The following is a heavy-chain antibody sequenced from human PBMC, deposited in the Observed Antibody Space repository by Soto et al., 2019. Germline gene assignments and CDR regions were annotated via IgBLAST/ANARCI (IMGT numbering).Heavy chain of an antibody. V-gene: IGHV4-39*01. CDR2: IYYSGST. D-gene: IGHD3-10*01. J-gene: IGHJ4*02. Sequence: SETLSLTCTVSGGSIISSSYYWGWIRQPPGKGLEWIGSIYYSGSTYYNPSLKSRVTISVDTSKNQFSLKLSSVTAADTAVYYCARHVPPRTMVRGVIYYFDYWGQGTLVTVSS. CDR1: GGSIISSSYY. CDR3: ARHVPPRTMVRGVIYYFDY.